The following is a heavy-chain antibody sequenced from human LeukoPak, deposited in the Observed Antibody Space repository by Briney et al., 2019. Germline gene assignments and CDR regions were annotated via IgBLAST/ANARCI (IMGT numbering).Heavy chain of an antibody. D-gene: IGHD6-19*01. J-gene: IGHJ4*02. CDR1: GFTFSSYE. Sequence: GGSLRLSCAASGFTFSSYEMNWVRQAPGKGPECVSYISSTCSTIYYADSVKGRFTISRYNAKNSLYLQMNSLRAEDTTVYYCARDCSSGWYYFDYWGQGTLVTVSS. V-gene: IGHV3-48*03. CDR3: ARDCSSGWYYFDY. CDR2: ISSTCSTI.